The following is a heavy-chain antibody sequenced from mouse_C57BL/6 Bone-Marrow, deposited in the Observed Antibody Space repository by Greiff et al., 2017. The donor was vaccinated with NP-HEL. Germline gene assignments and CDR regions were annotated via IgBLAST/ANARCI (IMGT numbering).Heavy chain of an antibody. CDR2: ISSGSSTI. D-gene: IGHD1-1*01. J-gene: IGHJ4*01. Sequence: EVKLQESGGGLVKPGGSLKLSCAASGFTFSDYGMHWVRQAPEKGLEWVAYISSGSSTIYYADTVKGRFTISRDNAKNTLFLQMTSLRSEDTAMYYCASLNYYGSSYDAMDYWGQGTSVTVSS. CDR1: GFTFSDYG. V-gene: IGHV5-17*01. CDR3: ASLNYYGSSYDAMDY.